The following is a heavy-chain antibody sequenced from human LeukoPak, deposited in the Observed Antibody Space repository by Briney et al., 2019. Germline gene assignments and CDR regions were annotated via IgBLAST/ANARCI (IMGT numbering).Heavy chain of an antibody. Sequence: PSETLSLTCTVSGGSISSYYWSWIRQPAGKGLEWIGRIYTSGSTNYNPSLKSRVTMSVDTSKNQFSLKLSSVTAADTAVYYCARETLRAYYYYYGMDVWGQGTTVTVSS. D-gene: IGHD3-16*01. CDR2: IYTSGST. CDR1: GGSISSYY. V-gene: IGHV4-4*07. CDR3: ARETLRAYYYYYGMDV. J-gene: IGHJ6*02.